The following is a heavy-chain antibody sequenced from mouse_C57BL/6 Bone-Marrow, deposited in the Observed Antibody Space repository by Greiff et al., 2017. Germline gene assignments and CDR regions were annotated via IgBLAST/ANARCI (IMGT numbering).Heavy chain of an antibody. D-gene: IGHD2-12*01. CDR3: ASPSYDGDLDY. CDR1: GYTFTSYW. V-gene: IGHV1-64*01. Sequence: QVQLQQPGAELVKPGASVKLSCKASGYTFTSYWMHWVKQRPGQGLEWIGMIHPNSGSTNYNEKFKSKATLTVDKSSSTAYMQLSSLTSEDSAVYYCASPSYDGDLDYWGQGTTLTVSS. CDR2: IHPNSGST. J-gene: IGHJ2*01.